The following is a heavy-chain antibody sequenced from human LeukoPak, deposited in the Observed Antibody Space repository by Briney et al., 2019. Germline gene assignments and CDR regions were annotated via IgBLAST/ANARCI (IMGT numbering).Heavy chain of an antibody. Sequence: GGSLRLSCVASGFTFNSYWMHWVRQAPGKGLVWVSCINSDGSSTTYADSVKGRFTISRDNSKNTLYLQMNSLRAEDTAVYYCARESVVAIDYWGQGTLVTVSS. CDR2: INSDGSST. J-gene: IGHJ4*02. CDR3: ARESVVAIDY. V-gene: IGHV3-74*01. D-gene: IGHD3-22*01. CDR1: GFTFNSYW.